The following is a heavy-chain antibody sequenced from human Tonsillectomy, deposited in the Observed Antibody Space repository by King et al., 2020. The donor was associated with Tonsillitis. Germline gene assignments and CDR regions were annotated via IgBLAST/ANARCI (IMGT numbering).Heavy chain of an antibody. J-gene: IGHJ3*02. CDR1: EGTFRRSA. CDR3: ARENDDQGGSFDI. V-gene: IGHV1-69*01. D-gene: IGHD2-15*01. CDR2: IIPIFGTT. Sequence: VQLVQSGAEVKKPGSSVKVSSKASEGTFRRSAISWVRQAPGQGLEWMGGIIPIFGTTNYAQKFQGRVTITADESTSTAYMELSSLTSEDTAVYYCARENDDQGGSFDIWGQGTTVTVSS.